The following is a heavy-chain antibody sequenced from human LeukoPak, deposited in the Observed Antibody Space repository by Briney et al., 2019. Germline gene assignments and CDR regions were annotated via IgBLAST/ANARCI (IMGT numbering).Heavy chain of an antibody. CDR2: IYYSGST. D-gene: IGHD3-10*01. J-gene: IGHJ5*02. CDR1: GGSISSYY. V-gene: IGHV4-59*01. CDR3: ARPDTYYYGSGTPTGGFDP. Sequence: PSETLSLTCTVSGGSISSYYWSWIRQPPGKGLEWIGYIYYSGSTNYNPSLKSRVTISVDTSKNQFSLKLSSVTAADTAVYYCARPDTYYYGSGTPTGGFDPWGQGTLVTVSS.